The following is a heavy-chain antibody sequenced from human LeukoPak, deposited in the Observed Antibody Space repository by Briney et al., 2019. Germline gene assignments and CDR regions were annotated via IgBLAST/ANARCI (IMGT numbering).Heavy chain of an antibody. V-gene: IGHV4-34*01. CDR1: GGSFSGYY. Sequence: SETLSLTCAVYGGSFSGYYWSWIRQPPGKGLEWIGEINHSGSTNYNPSLKSRVTISVDTSKNQFSLKLSSVTAADTAVYYCARVRMKWELLRKGYYFDYWGQGTLVTVPS. CDR2: INHSGST. D-gene: IGHD1-26*01. CDR3: ARVRMKWELLRKGYYFDY. J-gene: IGHJ4*02.